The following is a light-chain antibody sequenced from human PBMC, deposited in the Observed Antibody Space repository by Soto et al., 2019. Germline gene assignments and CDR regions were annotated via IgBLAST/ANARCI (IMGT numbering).Light chain of an antibody. CDR3: QQRSNCPSIT. CDR2: GAS. J-gene: IGKJ5*01. CDR1: QSVSSR. Sequence: EIVLTQSPGTLSLSPGERATLSCRASQSVSSRLAWYQQKPGQAPRLLISGASSRATGIPDRFSGSGSGTDFSPTIDRLEPEEFAVYYCQQRSNCPSITFGQGTRLEIK. V-gene: IGKV3D-20*02.